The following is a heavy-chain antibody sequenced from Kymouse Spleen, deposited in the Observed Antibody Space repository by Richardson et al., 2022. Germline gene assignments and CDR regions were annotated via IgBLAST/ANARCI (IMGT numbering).Heavy chain of an antibody. CDR3: ARGVNIVVVPAAFFDY. V-gene: IGHV4-34*01. CDR1: GGSFSGYY. D-gene: IGHD2-2*02. Sequence: QVQLQQWGAGLLKPSETLSLTCAVYGGSFSGYYWSWIRQPPGKGLEWIGEINHSGSTNYNPSLKSRVTISVDTSKNQFSLKLSSVTAADTAVYYCARGVNIVVVPAAFFDYWGQGTLVTVSS. CDR2: INHSGST. J-gene: IGHJ4*02.